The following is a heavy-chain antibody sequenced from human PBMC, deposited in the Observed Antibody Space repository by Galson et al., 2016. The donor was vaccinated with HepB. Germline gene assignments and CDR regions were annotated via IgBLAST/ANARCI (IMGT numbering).Heavy chain of an antibody. CDR1: GFIFSTYA. CDR3: ARGVYGDHGWFDY. Sequence: SLRLSCAASGFIFSTYAMNWVRQAPGKGLEWVSSIRGSGGGIDYADSVKGRFTISRDNSKNTLYLQMSSLGAEDTALYYCARGVYGDHGWFDYWGQGTLVTVSS. J-gene: IGHJ4*02. V-gene: IGHV3-23*01. CDR2: IRGSGGGI. D-gene: IGHD4-17*01.